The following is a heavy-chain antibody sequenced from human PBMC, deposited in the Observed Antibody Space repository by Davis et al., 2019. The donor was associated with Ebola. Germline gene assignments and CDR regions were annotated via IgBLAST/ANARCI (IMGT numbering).Heavy chain of an antibody. J-gene: IGHJ6*02. CDR2: ISAYNGNT. CDR3: ARGDNGSSWPYGMDV. V-gene: IGHV1-18*01. D-gene: IGHD6-13*01. CDR1: GYTFTSYG. Sequence: ASVNVSCKASGYTFTSYGISWVRQAPGQGLEWMGWISAYNGNTNYAQKLQGRVTMTTDTSTSTAYMELRSLRSDDTAVYYCARGDNGSSWPYGMDVWGPGTTVTVSS.